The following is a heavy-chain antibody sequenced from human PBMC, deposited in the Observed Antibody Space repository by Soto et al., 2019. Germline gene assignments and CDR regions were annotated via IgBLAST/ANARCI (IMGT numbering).Heavy chain of an antibody. CDR3: ARQRYFDY. CDR1: GYIFHNYW. Sequence: CESLKICCQASGYIFHNYWIGWVRQMPGKGPEWLGIIYPGDSNIRYNPSFQGQVTISADKSLSTTYLHWSSLKASDTAMYYCARQRYFDYWGQGTLVTVSS. V-gene: IGHV5-51*01. J-gene: IGHJ4*02. CDR2: IYPGDSNI.